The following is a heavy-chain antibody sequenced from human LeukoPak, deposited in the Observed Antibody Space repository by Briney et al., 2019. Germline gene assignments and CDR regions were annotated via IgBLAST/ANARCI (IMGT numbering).Heavy chain of an antibody. CDR3: ARGGFLEWMDYYYYGMDV. CDR1: GYTFTGYY. D-gene: IGHD3-3*01. V-gene: IGHV1-2*02. CDR2: INPNSGGT. Sequence: ASVKVSCKASGYTFTGYYMHWVRQAPGQGLEWMGWINPNSGGTNYAQKFQGRVTMTRDTSISTAYMELSRLRSDDTAVYYCARGGFLEWMDYYYYGMDVWGQGTTVTVSS. J-gene: IGHJ6*02.